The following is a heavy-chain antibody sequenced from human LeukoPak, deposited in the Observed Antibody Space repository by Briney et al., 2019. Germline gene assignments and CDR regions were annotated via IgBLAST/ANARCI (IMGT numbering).Heavy chain of an antibody. Sequence: ASVKVSCKVSGYTLTELSMHWVRQAPGQGLEWMGIINPSGGSTSYAQKFQGRVTMTRDTSTSTVYMELSSLRSEDTAVYYCARVTDYNFWSGPYYFDYWGQGTLVTVSS. V-gene: IGHV1-46*03. D-gene: IGHD3-3*01. CDR2: INPSGGST. CDR1: GYTLTELS. CDR3: ARVTDYNFWSGPYYFDY. J-gene: IGHJ4*02.